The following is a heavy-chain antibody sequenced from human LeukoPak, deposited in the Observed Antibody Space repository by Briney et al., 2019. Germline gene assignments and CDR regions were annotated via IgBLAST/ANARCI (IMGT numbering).Heavy chain of an antibody. V-gene: IGHV1-2*04. D-gene: IGHD1-14*01. CDR1: GGTFSSYA. Sequence: ASVKVSCKASGGTFSSYAISWVRQAPGQGLEWMGWINPNSGGTNYAQKFQGWVTMTRDTSISTAYMELSRLRSDDTAVYYCARDRTGVGAVDYWGQGTLVTVSS. CDR3: ARDRTGVGAVDY. CDR2: INPNSGGT. J-gene: IGHJ4*02.